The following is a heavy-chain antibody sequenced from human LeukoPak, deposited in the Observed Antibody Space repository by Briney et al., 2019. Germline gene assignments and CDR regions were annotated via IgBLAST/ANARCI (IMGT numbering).Heavy chain of an antibody. J-gene: IGHJ4*02. D-gene: IGHD3-16*01. CDR1: GFTFNTYA. CDR2: MSHDESYI. CDR3: AKVMWPTGRGETFDN. V-gene: IGHV3-30*18. Sequence: GGSLRLSCAASGFTFNTYAMHWVRQAPGKGLEWVAMMSHDESYIHYADSVKGRFSISRDTPKNTLYLQMDGLRTEDTAIYYCAKVMWPTGRGETFDNWGQGTLVTVSS.